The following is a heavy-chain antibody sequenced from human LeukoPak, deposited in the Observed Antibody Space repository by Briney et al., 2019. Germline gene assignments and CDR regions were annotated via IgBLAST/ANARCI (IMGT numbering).Heavy chain of an antibody. J-gene: IGHJ4*02. CDR1: GFTFSSYS. Sequence: GGSLRLSCAASGFTFSSYSMNWVRQAPGKGLEWVSSNSSSSSYIYYADSVKGRFTISRDNAKNSLYLQVNSLRAEDTAVYYCATDSAMTTVTTSHFDYWGQGTLVTVSS. D-gene: IGHD4-17*01. CDR2: NSSSSSYI. CDR3: ATDSAMTTVTTSHFDY. V-gene: IGHV3-21*01.